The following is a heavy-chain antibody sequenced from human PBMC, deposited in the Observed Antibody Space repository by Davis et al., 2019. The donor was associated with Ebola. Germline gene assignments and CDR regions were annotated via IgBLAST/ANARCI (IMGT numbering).Heavy chain of an antibody. CDR3: ARVNYDFWSDYPTKNYHYYYYMDV. CDR1: GGSFSGYY. D-gene: IGHD3-3*01. Sequence: MPGGSLRLSCDVYGGSFSGYYWSWIRQPPGKGLEWIGEINHSGSTNYNPSLKSRVTISVDTSKNQFSLKVSSVTAADTAVYYCARVNYDFWSDYPTKNYHYYYYMDVWGKGTTVTVSS. V-gene: IGHV4-34*01. CDR2: INHSGST. J-gene: IGHJ6*03.